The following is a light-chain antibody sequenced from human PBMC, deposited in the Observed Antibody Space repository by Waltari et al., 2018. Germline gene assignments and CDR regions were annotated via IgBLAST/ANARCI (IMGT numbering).Light chain of an antibody. Sequence: QSALTQPASVSGSPGQSITISCTGTSSDVGGYSLFSWSQQHPGKAPTVIIYEVTKRPSGVSNRFSVSKSGNTASLTISGLQAEDEADYYCCSYAGGDTLIFGGGTKLTVL. J-gene: IGLJ2*01. CDR3: CSYAGGDTLI. V-gene: IGLV2-23*02. CDR1: SSDVGGYSL. CDR2: EVT.